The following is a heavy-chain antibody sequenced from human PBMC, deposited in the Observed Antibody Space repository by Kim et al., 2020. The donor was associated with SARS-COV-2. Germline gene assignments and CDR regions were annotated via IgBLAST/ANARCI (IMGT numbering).Heavy chain of an antibody. D-gene: IGHD6-13*01. CDR2: INPNSGGT. CDR1: GYTFTGYY. CDR3: AREGKGIAVASAEYFQH. J-gene: IGHJ1*01. Sequence: ASVKVSCKASGYTFTGYYMHWVRQAPGQGLEWMGWINPNSGGTNYAQKFQGRVTMTRDTSISTAYMELSRLRSDDTAVYYCAREGKGIAVASAEYFQHWGQGTLVTVSS. V-gene: IGHV1-2*02.